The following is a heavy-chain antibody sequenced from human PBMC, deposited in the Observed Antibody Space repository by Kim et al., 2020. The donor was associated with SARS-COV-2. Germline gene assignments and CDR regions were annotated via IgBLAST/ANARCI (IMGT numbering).Heavy chain of an antibody. V-gene: IGHV3-30*18. J-gene: IGHJ6*02. Sequence: GGSLRLSCAASGFTFSSYAMHWVRQAPGKGLEWVAVISYDGSNKYYADSVKGRFTISRDNSKNTLYLQMNSLRAEDTAVYYYAKDKRGNYYYGMDVWGQGTTVTVSS. D-gene: IGHD3-16*01. CDR3: AKDKRGNYYYGMDV. CDR1: GFTFSSYA. CDR2: ISYDGSNK.